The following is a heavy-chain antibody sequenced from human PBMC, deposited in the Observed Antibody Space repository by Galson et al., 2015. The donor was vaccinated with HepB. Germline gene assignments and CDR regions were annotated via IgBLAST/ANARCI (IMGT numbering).Heavy chain of an antibody. CDR1: GGSFSGYY. Sequence: SETLSLTCAVYGGSFSGYYWSWIRQPPGKGLEWIGEINHSGSTNYNPSLKSRVTISVDTSKNQFSLKLSSVTAADTAVYYCARSSYGGRSFDYWGQGTLVTVSS. CDR3: ARSSYGGRSFDY. CDR2: INHSGST. V-gene: IGHV4-34*01. J-gene: IGHJ4*02. D-gene: IGHD3-16*01.